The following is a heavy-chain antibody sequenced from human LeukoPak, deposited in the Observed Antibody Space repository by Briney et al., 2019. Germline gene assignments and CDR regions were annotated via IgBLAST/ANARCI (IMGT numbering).Heavy chain of an antibody. D-gene: IGHD4-17*01. J-gene: IGHJ5*02. CDR1: GYTFTGYY. CDR3: ARATVGTVTTSRLHWFDP. V-gene: IGHV1-2*02. CDR2: INPNSGGT. Sequence: ASVKVSCKASGYTFTGYYMHWVRQAPGQGLEWMGWINPNSGGTNYAQKFQGRVTMTRDTSISTAYMELSRLRSDDTAVYYCARATVGTVTTSRLHWFDPWGQGTLVTVSS.